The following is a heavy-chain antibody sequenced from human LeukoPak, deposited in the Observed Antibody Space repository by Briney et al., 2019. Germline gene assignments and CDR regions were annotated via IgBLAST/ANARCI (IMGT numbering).Heavy chain of an antibody. V-gene: IGHV3-30*18. Sequence: PGGSLRLSCAASGXTFSSYGMHWVRQAPGKGLESVAVISYDGSNKYYADSVKGRFTISRDNSKNTLYLQMNSLRAEDTAVYYCAKDGDFWSGFAPGFDPWGQGTLVTVSS. CDR1: GXTFSSYG. CDR2: ISYDGSNK. J-gene: IGHJ5*02. D-gene: IGHD3-3*01. CDR3: AKDGDFWSGFAPGFDP.